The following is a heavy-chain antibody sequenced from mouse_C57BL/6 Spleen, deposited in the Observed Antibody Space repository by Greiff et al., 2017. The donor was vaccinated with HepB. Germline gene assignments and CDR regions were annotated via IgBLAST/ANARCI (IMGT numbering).Heavy chain of an antibody. CDR3: ARKGSSYLYYYAMDY. CDR1: GYTFTSYW. J-gene: IGHJ4*01. Sequence: QVQLKQPGTELVKPGASVKLSCKASGYTFTSYWMHWVKQRPGQGLEWIGNINPSNGGTNYNEKFKSKATLTVDKSSSTAYMQLSSLTSEDSAVYYCARKGSSYLYYYAMDYWGQGTSVTVSS. CDR2: INPSNGGT. V-gene: IGHV1-53*01. D-gene: IGHD1-1*01.